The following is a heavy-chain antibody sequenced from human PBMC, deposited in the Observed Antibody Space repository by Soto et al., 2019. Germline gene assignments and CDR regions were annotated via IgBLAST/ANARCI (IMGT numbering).Heavy chain of an antibody. V-gene: IGHV1-24*01. CDR2: FDPEDGET. CDR1: GYTLTELS. CDR3: ATAVFGGYDYDMDY. J-gene: IGHJ4*02. Sequence: GASVKVSCKVSGYTLTELSMHWVRQAPGKGLEWMGGFDPEDGETIYAQKFQGRVTMTEDTSTDTAYMELSSLRSEDTAVYYCATAVFGGYDYDMDYWGQGTLVTVSS. D-gene: IGHD5-12*01.